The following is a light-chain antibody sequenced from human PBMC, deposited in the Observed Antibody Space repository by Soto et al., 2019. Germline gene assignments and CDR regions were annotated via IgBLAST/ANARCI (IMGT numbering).Light chain of an antibody. Sequence: TQMTQSPSSLSASVGDRVTITCQASEDITNDLNWYQQRPGKAPKVLIYDASTLETGVPSRFSGSGYGTHFTLTISSLHPEDTATYYCQQYDHPPYTFGQGTKLEIK. CDR3: QQYDHPPYT. J-gene: IGKJ2*01. CDR1: EDITND. V-gene: IGKV1-33*01. CDR2: DAS.